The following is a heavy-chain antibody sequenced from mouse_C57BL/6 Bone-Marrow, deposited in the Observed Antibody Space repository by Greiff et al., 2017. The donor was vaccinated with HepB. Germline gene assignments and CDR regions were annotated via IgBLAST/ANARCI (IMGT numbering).Heavy chain of an antibody. J-gene: IGHJ3*01. Sequence: EVQLVESGGGLVQSGRSLRLSCATSGFTFSDFYMEWVRQAPGKGLEWIAASRNKANDYTTEYSASVKGRFIVSRDTSQSILYLQMNALRAEDTAIYYCARDASPYYYGTGFAYWGQGTLVTVSA. CDR2: SRNKANDYTT. V-gene: IGHV7-1*01. CDR3: ARDASPYYYGTGFAY. CDR1: GFTFSDFY. D-gene: IGHD1-1*01.